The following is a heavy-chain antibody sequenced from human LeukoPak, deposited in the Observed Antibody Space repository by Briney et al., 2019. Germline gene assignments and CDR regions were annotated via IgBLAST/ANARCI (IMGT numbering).Heavy chain of an antibody. Sequence: GGSLRLSCAASGFTFSSYAMSWVRQAPGKGLEWVSAISGSGGSTYYADSVKGRFTISRDNSKNTLYLQMNSLRAEDTAVYCCAKAPLLWFGEYYFDYWGQGTLVTVSS. CDR1: GFTFSSYA. CDR2: ISGSGGST. CDR3: AKAPLLWFGEYYFDY. D-gene: IGHD3-10*01. J-gene: IGHJ4*02. V-gene: IGHV3-23*01.